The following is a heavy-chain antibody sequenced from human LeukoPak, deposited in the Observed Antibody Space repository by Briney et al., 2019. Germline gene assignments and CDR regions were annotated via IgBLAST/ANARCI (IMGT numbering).Heavy chain of an antibody. D-gene: IGHD6-19*01. Sequence: SETLSLTCTVSGGSINSYYWSWIRQPAGKGLEWIGRIYSSGNTNDNPSLKSRVTISVDTSKNQFSLKLSSVTAADTAVYYCARAGGSGWLNYFDYWGQGTLVTVSS. J-gene: IGHJ4*02. CDR2: IYSSGNT. V-gene: IGHV4-4*07. CDR1: GGSINSYY. CDR3: ARAGGSGWLNYFDY.